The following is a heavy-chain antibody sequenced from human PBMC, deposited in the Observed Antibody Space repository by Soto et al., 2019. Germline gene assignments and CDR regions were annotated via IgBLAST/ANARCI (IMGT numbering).Heavy chain of an antibody. Sequence: PGGSLRLSCAASGFTFSSYNMNWVRQAPGKGLEWVSSISSSSSYISYADSVKGRFTISRDNAKNSLYLQMNSLRAEDTAVYYSASTRRDGYNNYYYYNGMDVWGQGTRVTVSS. CDR3: ASTRRDGYNNYYYYNGMDV. J-gene: IGHJ6*02. CDR2: ISSSSSYI. CDR1: GFTFSSYN. V-gene: IGHV3-21*01. D-gene: IGHD5-12*01.